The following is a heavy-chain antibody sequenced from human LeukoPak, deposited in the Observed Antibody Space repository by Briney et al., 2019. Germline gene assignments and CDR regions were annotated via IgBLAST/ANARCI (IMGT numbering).Heavy chain of an antibody. CDR1: GYTFSGYY. D-gene: IGHD6-13*01. J-gene: IGHJ4*02. V-gene: IGHV1-2*02. Sequence: ASVKVSCKASGYTFSGYYIHWVRQAPGQGLEWMGWINPNSGGTNYAQKFQGRVTMTRDTSITTAYMELSRLRYDDTALHYCARLGIVPAGIDYWGQGTLLTVSS. CDR3: ARLGIVPAGIDY. CDR2: INPNSGGT.